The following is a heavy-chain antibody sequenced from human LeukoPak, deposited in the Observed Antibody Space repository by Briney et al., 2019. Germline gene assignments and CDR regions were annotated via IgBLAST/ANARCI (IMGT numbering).Heavy chain of an antibody. D-gene: IGHD3-10*01. CDR2: IKEDGTEK. V-gene: IGHV3-7*01. J-gene: IGHJ6*03. CDR3: ARSPAGDAWPPAYYMDV. Sequence: GGSLRLSRAASEFSFSTYWMSWVRQALGKGLEWVANIKEDGTEKYYVGSVKGRFTISRDNAKKSLYLQMNSLRDDDTAVYFCARSPAGDAWPPAYYMDVWGKGTTVTVSS. CDR1: EFSFSTYW.